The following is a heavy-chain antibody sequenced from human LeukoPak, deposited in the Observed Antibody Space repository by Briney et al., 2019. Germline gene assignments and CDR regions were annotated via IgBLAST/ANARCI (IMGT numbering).Heavy chain of an antibody. J-gene: IGHJ3*02. Sequence: PGESLRLSCAASGFTFSSYAMSWVRQAPGKGLEWVSTINGSGDRKYYTDSVKGRFTISRVSSENTLYLQMNSLRADDTAVYYCAKGRWGLTINNFDIWGQGRMVTVSS. CDR3: AKGRWGLTINNFDI. CDR2: INGSGDRK. CDR1: GFTFSSYA. D-gene: IGHD3-9*01. V-gene: IGHV3-23*01.